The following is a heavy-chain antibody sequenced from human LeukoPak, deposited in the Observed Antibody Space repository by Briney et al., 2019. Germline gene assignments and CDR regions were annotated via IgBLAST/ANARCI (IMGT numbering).Heavy chain of an antibody. V-gene: IGHV4-30-2*01. CDR2: IYHSGST. CDR3: AREVTYYYDSSGYFDY. Sequence: SQTLSLTCAVSGGSISSGGYSWSWIRQPPGKGLEWTGYIYHSGSTYYNPSLKSRVTISVDRSKNQFSLKLSSVTAADTAVYYCAREVTYYYDSSGYFDYWGQGTLVTVSS. CDR1: GGSISSGGYS. D-gene: IGHD3-22*01. J-gene: IGHJ4*02.